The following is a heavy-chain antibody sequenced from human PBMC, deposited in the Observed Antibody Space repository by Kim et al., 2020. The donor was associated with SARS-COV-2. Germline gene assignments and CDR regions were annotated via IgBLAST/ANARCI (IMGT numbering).Heavy chain of an antibody. J-gene: IGHJ4*02. CDR3: ARLWIGAPVDGYSSSWPEGY. V-gene: IGHV5-10-1*01. CDR1: GYSFTSYW. CDR2: IDPSDSYT. D-gene: IGHD6-13*01. Sequence: GESLKISCKGSGYSFTSYWISWVRQMPGKGLEWMGRIDPSDSYTNYSPSFQGHVTISADKSISTAYLQWSSLKASDTAMYYCARLWIGAPVDGYSSSWPEGYWGQGTLVTVSS.